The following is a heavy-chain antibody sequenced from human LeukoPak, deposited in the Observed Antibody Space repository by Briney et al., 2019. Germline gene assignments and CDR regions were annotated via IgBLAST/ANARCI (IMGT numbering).Heavy chain of an antibody. V-gene: IGHV4-59*01. CDR2: IYYSGST. J-gene: IGHJ6*03. Sequence: SETLSLTCAVYGGSFSGYYWSWIRQPPGKGLEWIGYIYYSGSTNYNPSLKSRVTISVDTSKNQFSLKLSSVTAADTAVYYCARSYYDFWSGYYNHYYYYYYMDVWGKGTTVTVSS. CDR1: GGSFSGYY. CDR3: ARSYYDFWSGYYNHYYYYYYMDV. D-gene: IGHD3-3*01.